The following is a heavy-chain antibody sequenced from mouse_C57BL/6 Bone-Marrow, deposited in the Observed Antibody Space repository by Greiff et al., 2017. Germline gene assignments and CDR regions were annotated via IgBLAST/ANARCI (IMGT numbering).Heavy chain of an antibody. J-gene: IGHJ4*01. V-gene: IGHV5-9-1*02. Sequence: EVQLQESGEGLVKPGGSLKLSCAASGFTFSSYAMSWVRQTPEKRLEWVAYISSGGDYIYYADTVKGRFTISRDNARNTLYLQMSSLKSEDTAMYYCTREGSTTVVAYYYAMDYWGQGTSVTVSS. CDR3: TREGSTTVVAYYYAMDY. CDR1: GFTFSSYA. D-gene: IGHD1-1*01. CDR2: ISSGGDYI.